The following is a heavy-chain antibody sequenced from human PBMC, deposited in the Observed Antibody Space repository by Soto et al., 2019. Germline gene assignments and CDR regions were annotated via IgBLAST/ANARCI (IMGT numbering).Heavy chain of an antibody. D-gene: IGHD3-22*01. J-gene: IGHJ3*02. V-gene: IGHV1-2*02. CDR3: ARDLADSSGSAFDFDI. CDR1: GYTFTGYY. Sequence: ASVKVSCKASGYTFTGYYMHWVRQAPGQGLEWMGWINPNSGGTNYAQKFQGRVTMTRDTSISTAYMELSRLRSDDTAVYYCARDLADSSGSAFDFDIWGQGTMVTVSS. CDR2: INPNSGGT.